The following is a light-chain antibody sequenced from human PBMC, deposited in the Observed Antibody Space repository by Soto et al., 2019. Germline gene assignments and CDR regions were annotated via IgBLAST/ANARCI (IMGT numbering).Light chain of an antibody. CDR3: QQYVGSPFT. CDR1: LSVTTR. J-gene: IGKJ5*01. V-gene: IGKV3-20*01. CDR2: GAS. Sequence: IVLTQSPGTLSLSPGERVTLSCRASLSVTTRLAWYQHKPGQAPTLLMSGASNRASGVPVRFSGSGSGTDFTLTITRLEHEDFALYYCQQYVGSPFTFGLGKRLEIK.